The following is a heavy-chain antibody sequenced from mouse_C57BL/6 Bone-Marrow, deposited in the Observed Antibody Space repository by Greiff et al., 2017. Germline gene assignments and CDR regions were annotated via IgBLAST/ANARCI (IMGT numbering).Heavy chain of an antibody. CDR3: ARPYDSNYWYFDV. CDR2: IYPGSGST. J-gene: IGHJ1*03. Sequence: QVQLKQPGAELVKPGASVKMSCKASGYTFTSYWITWVKQRPGPGLEWIGDIYPGSGSTNYNEKFKSKATLTVATASSPAYMQISSLTSEDSAVYYCARPYDSNYWYFDVWGTGTTVTVSS. V-gene: IGHV1-55*01. CDR1: GYTFTSYW. D-gene: IGHD2-5*01.